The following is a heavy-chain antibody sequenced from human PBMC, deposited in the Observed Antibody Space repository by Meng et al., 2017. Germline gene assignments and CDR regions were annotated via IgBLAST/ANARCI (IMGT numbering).Heavy chain of an antibody. V-gene: IGHV4-59*11. CDR2: IHYSGST. CDR3: AVITKVGGGFYFDY. CDR1: GGPMSGLY. J-gene: IGHJ4*02. D-gene: IGHD3-10*01. Sequence: SEILSPTCTVPGGPMSGLYWSWTRQPPRKGLEWIAYIHYSGSTDYNPSLRSRVSISADTSKNQFFLKLSSVTAADTAVYYCAVITKVGGGFYFDYWGQGTLVTVSS.